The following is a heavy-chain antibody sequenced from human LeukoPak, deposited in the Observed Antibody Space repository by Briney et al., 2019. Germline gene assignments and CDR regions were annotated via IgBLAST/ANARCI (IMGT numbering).Heavy chain of an antibody. J-gene: IGHJ6*03. D-gene: IGHD6-13*01. CDR3: ARGSRYSSSWYGRYYYYMDV. Sequence: PGGSLRLSCAASGFTFSSYWMTWVRQAPGKGLEWVANIEQDGSEKYYVDSVKGRFTISRDNAKNSLYLQMNSLRAEDTAVYYCARGSRYSSSWYGRYYYYMDVWGKGTTVTVSS. V-gene: IGHV3-7*01. CDR1: GFTFSSYW. CDR2: IEQDGSEK.